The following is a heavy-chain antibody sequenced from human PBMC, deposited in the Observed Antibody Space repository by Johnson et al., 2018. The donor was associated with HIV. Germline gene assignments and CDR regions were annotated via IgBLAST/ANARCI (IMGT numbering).Heavy chain of an antibody. D-gene: IGHD4-11*01. Sequence: VQLVESGGGLVQPGGSLRLSCAASGFTFSSYDMHWVRQATGKGLEWVSAIGTAGDTYYPGSVKGRFTISRENAKNSLYLQMNSLRAEDTALYYCARDTYSSDACDIWGQGTMVTVSS. CDR3: ARDTYSSDACDI. V-gene: IGHV3-13*01. CDR2: IGTAGDT. CDR1: GFTFSSYD. J-gene: IGHJ3*02.